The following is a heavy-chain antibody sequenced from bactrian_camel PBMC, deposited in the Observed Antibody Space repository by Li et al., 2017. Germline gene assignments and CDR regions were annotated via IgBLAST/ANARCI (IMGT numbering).Heavy chain of an antibody. CDR1: GDTHRTTF. CDR2: IGRYGVT. J-gene: IGHJ4*01. V-gene: IGHV3S53*01. CDR3: ASRHPTMPSDCTLNTTLDY. Sequence: HVQLVESGGGSVQAGGSLRLSCESSGDTHRTTFMGWSRQAPGKEREGVATIGRYGVTRYRDSVKGRFIISKDNARNTLTLQMNNLEPMDTAMYVCASRHPTMPSDCTLNTTLDYWGQGTQVTV. D-gene: IGHD1*01.